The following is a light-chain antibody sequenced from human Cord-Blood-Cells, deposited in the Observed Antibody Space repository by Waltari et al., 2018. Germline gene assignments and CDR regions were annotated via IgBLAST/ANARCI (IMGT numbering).Light chain of an antibody. CDR1: QSISSW. Sequence: DIQMTPSPSTLTASVGDRGTITCRASQSISSWLAWYQQKPGKATKLLIYKASSLESGVPSRFSGSGSGTEFTLTISSLQPDDFATYYCQQYNSYSYTFGQGTKLEIK. V-gene: IGKV1-5*03. CDR3: QQYNSYSYT. J-gene: IGKJ2*01. CDR2: KAS.